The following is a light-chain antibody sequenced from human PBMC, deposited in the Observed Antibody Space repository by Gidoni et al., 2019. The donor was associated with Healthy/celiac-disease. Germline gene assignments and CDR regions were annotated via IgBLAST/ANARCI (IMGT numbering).Light chain of an antibody. CDR3: QQSYSTPRT. CDR2: AAS. J-gene: IGKJ1*01. V-gene: IGKV1-39*01. Sequence: DIQLTQSPSSLSASVGDRVTITCRASQSISSYLTWYQQKPGKATKLLIYAASSLQSRVPSRCSGSGSVTDFTLTISSLQPEDFATYYCQQSYSTPRTFGQGTKVEIK. CDR1: QSISSY.